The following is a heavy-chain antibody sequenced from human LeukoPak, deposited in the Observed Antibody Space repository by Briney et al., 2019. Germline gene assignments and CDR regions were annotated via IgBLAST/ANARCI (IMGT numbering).Heavy chain of an antibody. CDR1: GYTFTSYD. D-gene: IGHD2-2*01. V-gene: IGHV1-8*01. Sequence: ASVKVSCKASGYTFTSYDINWVRQATGQGLEWMGWMNPNSGNTGYAQKFQGRVTMTRNTSISTAYMELSSLRFEDTAVYYCARDSTSDNWFDPWGQGTLVTVSS. CDR2: MNPNSGNT. CDR3: ARDSTSDNWFDP. J-gene: IGHJ5*02.